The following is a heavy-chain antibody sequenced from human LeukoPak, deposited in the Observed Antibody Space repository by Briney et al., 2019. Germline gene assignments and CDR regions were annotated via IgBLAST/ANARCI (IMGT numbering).Heavy chain of an antibody. Sequence: PGGSLRLSCAASGFTFSSYGMHWVRQAPGKGLEWVAVIWYDGSNKYYADSVKGRFTISRDNSKNTLYLQMNGLRAEDTAVYYCVRDQYCSSTSCYFYYYGMDVWGQGTTVTVSS. CDR1: GFTFSSYG. CDR2: IWYDGSNK. V-gene: IGHV3-33*01. J-gene: IGHJ6*02. D-gene: IGHD2-2*01. CDR3: VRDQYCSSTSCYFYYYGMDV.